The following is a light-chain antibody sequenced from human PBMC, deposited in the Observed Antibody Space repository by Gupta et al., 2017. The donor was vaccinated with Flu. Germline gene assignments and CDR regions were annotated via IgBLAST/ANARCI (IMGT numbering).Light chain of an antibody. CDR1: SSDIGSSDY. CDR3: TSYESANTGVV. J-gene: IGLJ2*01. Sequence: IAIFCTGSSSDIGSSDYVSWYQQHPGKAPKRSLCEVSRRPGGISDRFSGYKSGATASLTICGLLAEDEAVYYCTSYESANTGVVFGGGTKLNVL. CDR2: EVS. V-gene: IGLV2-14*03.